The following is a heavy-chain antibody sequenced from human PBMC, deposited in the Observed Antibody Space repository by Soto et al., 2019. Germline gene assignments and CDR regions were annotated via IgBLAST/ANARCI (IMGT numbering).Heavy chain of an antibody. D-gene: IGHD3-3*01. CDR1: GGTFSSYA. CDR2: IVPIFGTA. V-gene: IGHV1-69*13. Sequence: GASVKVSCKASGGTFSSYAISWVRQAPGQGLEWMGGIVPIFGTANYAQKFQGRVTITADESTSTAYMELSSLRSEDTAVYYCARDRTYYDFWSGYYYPYYFDYWGQGTLVTVSS. CDR3: ARDRTYYDFWSGYYYPYYFDY. J-gene: IGHJ4*02.